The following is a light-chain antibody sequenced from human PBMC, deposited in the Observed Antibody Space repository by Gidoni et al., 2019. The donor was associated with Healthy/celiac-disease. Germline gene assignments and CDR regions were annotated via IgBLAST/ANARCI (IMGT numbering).Light chain of an antibody. CDR1: QSVSSSY. CDR2: GAS. V-gene: IGKV3-20*01. Sequence: EFALSQSPVTLSLSPGERATFSCRASQSVSSSYLAWYQQKPGQAPRLLIYGASSRATGIPDRVSGSGSGTDFTLTISRLEPEDFAVYYCQQYGSSPLFTFGGGTKVEIK. CDR3: QQYGSSPLFT. J-gene: IGKJ4*02.